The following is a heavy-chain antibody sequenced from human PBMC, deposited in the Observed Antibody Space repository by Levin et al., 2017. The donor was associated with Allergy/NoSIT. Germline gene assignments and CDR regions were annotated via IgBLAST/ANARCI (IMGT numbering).Heavy chain of an antibody. CDR1: GFTFSDYY. CDR2: ISSSGSTI. CDR3: AREQRVAPDY. V-gene: IGHV3-11*01. J-gene: IGHJ4*02. Sequence: GESLKISCAASGFTFSDYYMSWIRQAPGKGLEWVSYISSSGSTIYYADSVKGRFTISRDNAKNSLYLQMNSLRAEDTAVYYCAREQRVAPDYWGQGTLVTVSS. D-gene: IGHD3-3*01.